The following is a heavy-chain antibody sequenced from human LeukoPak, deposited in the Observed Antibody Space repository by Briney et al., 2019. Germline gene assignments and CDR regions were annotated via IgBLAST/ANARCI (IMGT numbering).Heavy chain of an antibody. D-gene: IGHD5-12*01. CDR3: ATLTGVDIVAKGGCLY. V-gene: IGHV3-23*01. CDR2: IGGSGCRT. Sequence: PGGSLRLSCAASGFPFSSYAMCWVRQAPGKGREWLSAIGGSGCRTYYADPVTGRFTISRDNSKNTLYMQMNSLIAEHTAVYYCATLTGVDIVAKGGCLYWGQGTLVTVSS. J-gene: IGHJ4*02. CDR1: GFPFSSYA.